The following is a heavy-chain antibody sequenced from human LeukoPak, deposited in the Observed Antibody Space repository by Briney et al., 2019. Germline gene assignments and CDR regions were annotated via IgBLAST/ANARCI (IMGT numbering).Heavy chain of an antibody. CDR3: ARDNAYYDILTGYYPDY. CDR1: GYTLTSYG. V-gene: IGHV1-18*01. CDR2: ISAYNGST. Sequence: ASVKVSCKASGYTLTSYGISWVRQAPGQGLEWMGWISAYNGSTNYAQKLQGRVTMTTDTSTSTAYMELRSLRSDDTAVYYCARDNAYYDILTGYYPDYWGQGTLVTVSS. J-gene: IGHJ4*02. D-gene: IGHD3-9*01.